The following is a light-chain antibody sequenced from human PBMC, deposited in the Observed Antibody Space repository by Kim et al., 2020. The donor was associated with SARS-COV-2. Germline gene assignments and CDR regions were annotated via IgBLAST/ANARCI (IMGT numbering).Light chain of an antibody. CDR3: NSRDSSGNHLV. Sequence: LGQTVRITCQGHSLRSYYASWYQQKPGQAPVLVIYGKNNRPSGIPDRFSGSSSGNTASLTITGAQAEDEADYYCNSRDSSGNHLVFGGGTQLTVL. CDR2: GKN. CDR1: SLRSYY. J-gene: IGLJ2*01. V-gene: IGLV3-19*01.